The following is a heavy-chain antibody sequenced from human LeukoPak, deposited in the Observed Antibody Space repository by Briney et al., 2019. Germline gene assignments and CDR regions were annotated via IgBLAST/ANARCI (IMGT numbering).Heavy chain of an antibody. CDR2: IYSGGST. V-gene: IGHV4-59*01. D-gene: IGHD5-24*01. Sequence: PSETLSLTCSVSGGSISIYYWTWIRQPPGKGLEWIGFIYSGGSTNYNPSLKSRVTISVDTSKNQFALRVNSVTAADTAVYYCARVLAEMAAVWRDDVFDIWGQGTMVTVSS. J-gene: IGHJ3*02. CDR1: GGSISIYY. CDR3: ARVLAEMAAVWRDDVFDI.